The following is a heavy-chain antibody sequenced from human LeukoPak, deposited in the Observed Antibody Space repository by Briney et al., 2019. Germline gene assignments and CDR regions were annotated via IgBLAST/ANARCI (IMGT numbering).Heavy chain of an antibody. J-gene: IGHJ6*03. V-gene: IGHV5-51*01. CDR3: ARHIAVAGTPYYYYYYMDV. D-gene: IGHD6-19*01. CDR1: GYSFTSYW. CDR2: IYPGDSDT. Sequence: GESLKISCKGSGYSFTSYWIGWVRQMPGKGLEWMGIIYPGDSDTRYSPSFQGQVTISADKSISTAYLQWSSLKASDTAMYYCARHIAVAGTPYYYYYYMDVWGKGTTVTVSS.